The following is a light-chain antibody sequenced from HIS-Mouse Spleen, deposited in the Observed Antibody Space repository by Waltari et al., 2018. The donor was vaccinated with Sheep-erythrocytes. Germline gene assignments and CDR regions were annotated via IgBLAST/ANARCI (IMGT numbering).Light chain of an antibody. J-gene: IGLJ2*01. V-gene: IGLV1-51*01. CDR1: SSNIGNNY. CDR2: DNN. Sequence: QSVLTPPPSVSAAPGQKVTISCHGSSSNIGNNYVSWYQQLPGTAPKLLIYDNNKRPSGIPDRFSGSKSGTSATLGITGLQTGDEADYYCGTWDSSLSAGVFGGGTKLTVL. CDR3: GTWDSSLSAGV.